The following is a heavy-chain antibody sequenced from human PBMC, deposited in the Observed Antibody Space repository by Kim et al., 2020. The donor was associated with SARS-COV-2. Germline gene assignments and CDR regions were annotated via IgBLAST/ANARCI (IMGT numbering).Heavy chain of an antibody. CDR1: GDSVSSNSAA. J-gene: IGHJ4*02. D-gene: IGHD2-21*01. CDR2: TYYRSKWYN. V-gene: IGHV6-1*01. CDR3: ARDRYSPNPVTRHFDY. Sequence: SQTLSLTCAISGDSVSSNSAAWNWIRQSPSRGLEWLGRTYYRSKWYNDYALSVKSRITINPDTSKNQFSLQLNSVTPEDTAVYYCARDRYSPNPVTRHFDYWGQGTLVTVSS.